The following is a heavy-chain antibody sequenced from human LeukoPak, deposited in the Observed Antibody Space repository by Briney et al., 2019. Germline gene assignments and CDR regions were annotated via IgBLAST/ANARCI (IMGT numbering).Heavy chain of an antibody. CDR1: GGSFSGYY. V-gene: IGHV4-34*01. CDR2: INHSGST. CDR3: ARGGRLRGLT. Sequence: SETLSLTCAVYGGSFSGYYWSWVRQPPGKGLEWIGEINHSGSTNYNPSLKRRVTISVDTSKNQFSLKLSSVTAADTAVYYCARGGRLRGLTWGQGTLVTVSS. J-gene: IGHJ5*02. D-gene: IGHD1-26*01.